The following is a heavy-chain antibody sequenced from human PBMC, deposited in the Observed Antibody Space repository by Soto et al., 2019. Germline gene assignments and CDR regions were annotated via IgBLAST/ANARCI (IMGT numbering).Heavy chain of an antibody. CDR3: ARDTGYSSFDY. J-gene: IGHJ4*02. V-gene: IGHV3-30-3*01. D-gene: IGHD5-18*01. Sequence: VAVISYDGSNKYYADSVKGRFTISRDNSKNTLYLQMNSLRAEDTAVYYCARDTGYSSFDYWGQGTLVTVSS. CDR2: ISYDGSNK.